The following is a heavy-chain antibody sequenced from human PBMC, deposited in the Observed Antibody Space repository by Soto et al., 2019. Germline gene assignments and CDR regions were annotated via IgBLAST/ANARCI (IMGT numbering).Heavy chain of an antibody. J-gene: IGHJ4*02. CDR2: ISGTTGNT. Sequence: GGSLRLSCAASGFTFSSSAMRWVRQAPGKGLEWVSSISGTTGNTYYADSVKGRFTISRDNSMNTLYLQMNSLRAEDTALYYCAKRSGSYYFLDFWGQGALVTVSS. D-gene: IGHD3-10*01. CDR3: AKRSGSYYFLDF. V-gene: IGHV3-23*01. CDR1: GFTFSSSA.